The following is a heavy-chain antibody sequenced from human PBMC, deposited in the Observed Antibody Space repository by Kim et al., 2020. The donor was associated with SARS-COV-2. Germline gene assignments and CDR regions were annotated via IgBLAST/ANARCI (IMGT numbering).Heavy chain of an antibody. J-gene: IGHJ4*02. V-gene: IGHV6-1*01. Sequence: SQTLSLTCAISGDSISSNGAAWAWIRQSPSRGLEWLGRTYYRSKWNYAYAPSVQSRISIDPDPSKSQFSLHLNSVTPEDTAGYFCARGLYGSGTYFLDSWGQGIRVTVSS. CDR3: ARGLYGSGTYFLDS. D-gene: IGHD3-10*01. CDR1: GDSISSNGAA. CDR2: TYYRSKWNY.